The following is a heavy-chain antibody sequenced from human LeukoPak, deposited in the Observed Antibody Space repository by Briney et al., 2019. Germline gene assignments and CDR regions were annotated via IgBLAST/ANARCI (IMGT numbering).Heavy chain of an antibody. CDR1: GFTFSSYG. V-gene: IGHV3-30*02. CDR3: AKEEGYYYDSGGYYVEYFQH. D-gene: IGHD3-22*01. J-gene: IGHJ1*01. Sequence: GGSLRLSCAASGFTFSSYGMHWVRQAPGKGLEWVAFIRYDGSNKYYADSVKGRFTISRDNSKNTLYLQMNSLRVEDTAVYYCAKEEGYYYDSGGYYVEYFQHWGQGTLVAVSP. CDR2: IRYDGSNK.